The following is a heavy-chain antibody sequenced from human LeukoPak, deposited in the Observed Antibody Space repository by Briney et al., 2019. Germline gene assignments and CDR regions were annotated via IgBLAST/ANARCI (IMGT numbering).Heavy chain of an antibody. D-gene: IGHD3-22*01. CDR3: AKGFRDSSGYSPFDY. CDR2: ISGSGGST. Sequence: GGSLRLSCAASGFTFSSYAMSWVRQAPGKGLEWVSAISGSGGSTYYADSVKGRFTISRDNSKNTLYLQMNSLRAEDTAVYYCAKGFRDSSGYSPFDYWGQGTLVTVSS. CDR1: GFTFSSYA. V-gene: IGHV3-23*01. J-gene: IGHJ4*02.